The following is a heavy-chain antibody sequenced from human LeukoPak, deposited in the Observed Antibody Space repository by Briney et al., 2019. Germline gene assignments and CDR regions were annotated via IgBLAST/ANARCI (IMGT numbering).Heavy chain of an antibody. CDR2: ISSSSSTI. D-gene: IGHD4-17*01. J-gene: IGHJ4*02. V-gene: IGHV3-48*02. CDR3: ARESTVPNGDDY. CDR1: GFTFSSYS. Sequence: PGGSLRLSCAASGFTFSSYSMNWVRQAPGKGLEWVSYISSSSSTIYYAGSVKGRFTISRDNAKNSLYLQMNSLRDEDTAVYYCARESTVPNGDDYWGQGTLVTVSP.